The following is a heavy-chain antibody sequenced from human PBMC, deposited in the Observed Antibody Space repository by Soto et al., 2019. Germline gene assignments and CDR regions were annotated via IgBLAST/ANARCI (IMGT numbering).Heavy chain of an antibody. CDR3: AKAVIAVGPRTRMDV. D-gene: IGHD2-21*01. CDR2: ISAYGGSA. CDR1: GFPFSSYV. J-gene: IGHJ6*02. V-gene: IGHV3-23*01. Sequence: PGGSLRLSCAASGFPFSSYVMTWVRQAPGQGLEWGSAISAYGGSAWYAYSVKGRFSISRDNSKNTLHLQMNSLRPEDTAIYYCAKAVIAVGPRTRMDVWGQGTTVTVSS.